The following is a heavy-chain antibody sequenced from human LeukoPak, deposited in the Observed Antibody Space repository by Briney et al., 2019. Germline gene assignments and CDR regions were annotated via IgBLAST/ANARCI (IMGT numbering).Heavy chain of an antibody. V-gene: IGHV3-21*01. CDR1: GFTFSTYS. CDR2: ISSSSSYI. D-gene: IGHD2/OR15-2a*01. Sequence: GGSLRLSCAASGFTFSTYSMNWVRQAPGKGLEWVSSISSSSSYIYYADLVKGRFTISRDNAKNSVYLEMNSLRVEDTAVYYCARVTSDYWGQGTLVTVS. J-gene: IGHJ4*02. CDR3: ARVTSDY.